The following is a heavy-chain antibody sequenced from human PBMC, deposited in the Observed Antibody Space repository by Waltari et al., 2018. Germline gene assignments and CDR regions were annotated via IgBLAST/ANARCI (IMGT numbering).Heavy chain of an antibody. Sequence: DVRLSESGGGLAQPGGSLRLSCVASEFTLINSAISWVRQAPGKGLEWVSALVRSGFGTHYADSVKGRFAISRDNAKNTLYLQMNSLRAEDTAVYYCAKCEMYDSGWCAFFRYWGQGTLVTVSS. J-gene: IGHJ4*02. CDR1: EFTLINSA. CDR2: LVRSGFGT. V-gene: IGHV3-23*01. D-gene: IGHD6-19*01. CDR3: AKCEMYDSGWCAFFRY.